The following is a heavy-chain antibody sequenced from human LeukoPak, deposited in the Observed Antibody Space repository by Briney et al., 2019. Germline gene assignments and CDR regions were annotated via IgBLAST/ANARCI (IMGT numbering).Heavy chain of an antibody. D-gene: IGHD3-16*01. J-gene: IGHJ4*02. CDR1: GGSISSYY. CDR2: IYYSGST. CDR3: ARMGSDY. V-gene: IGHV4-59*01. Sequence: SETLSLTCTVSGGSISSYYWSWIRQPPGKGLEWIGYIYYSGSTNYNPSLKSRVTISVDTSKNQFSLKLSSVTAADTAVYYCARMGSDYWGQGTLVTVSS.